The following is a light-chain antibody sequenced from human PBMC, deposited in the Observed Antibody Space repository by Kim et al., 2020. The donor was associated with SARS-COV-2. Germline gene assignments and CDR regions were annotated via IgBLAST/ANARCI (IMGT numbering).Light chain of an antibody. V-gene: IGLV3-1*01. Sequence: SYELTQPPSVSVSPGQTASITCSGHKLGDKHAYWYQQKPGQSPVLVIYQDIKRPSGIPELFSGSNSGNTVTLTISGTQSMDEADYYCQAWDSSTAVFGGG. CDR3: QAWDSSTAV. J-gene: IGLJ3*02. CDR1: KLGDKH. CDR2: QDI.